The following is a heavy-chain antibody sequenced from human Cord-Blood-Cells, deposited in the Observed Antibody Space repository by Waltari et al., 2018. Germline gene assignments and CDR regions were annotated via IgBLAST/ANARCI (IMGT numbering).Heavy chain of an antibody. Sequence: QVQLVQSGAEVKKPGASVKVSCKASGYTFTSYAMHWVRQAPGQRLEWMGWINAGNGNTKYSQKFQGRVTITRDTSASTAYMELSSLRSEDTAVYYWARGRSSSWFKRHDAFDIWGQGTMVTVAS. CDR1: GYTFTSYA. J-gene: IGHJ3*02. V-gene: IGHV1-3*01. CDR2: INAGNGNT. CDR3: ARGRSSSWFKRHDAFDI. D-gene: IGHD6-13*01.